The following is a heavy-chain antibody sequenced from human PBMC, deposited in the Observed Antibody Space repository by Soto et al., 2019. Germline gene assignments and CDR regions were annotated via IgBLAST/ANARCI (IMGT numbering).Heavy chain of an antibody. Sequence: HVQLVESGGGVVQPGRSLRLSCAVSGFNFSTYGMHWVRQAPGKGLEWVAVISYDGSHKAFAGSVKGRIAISRDNSKNTLFLQMNSIREEDTAVYYCAKDIVKTSSWPADWGQGTLVTVSS. J-gene: IGHJ4*02. V-gene: IGHV3-30*18. CDR2: ISYDGSHK. D-gene: IGHD6-19*01. CDR1: GFNFSTYG. CDR3: AKDIVKTSSWPAD.